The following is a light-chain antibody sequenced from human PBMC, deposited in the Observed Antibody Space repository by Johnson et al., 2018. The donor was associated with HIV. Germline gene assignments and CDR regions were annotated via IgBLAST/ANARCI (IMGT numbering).Light chain of an antibody. CDR1: TSNIGDHS. CDR2: DNN. CDR3: GTWDSSLSAGGV. J-gene: IGLJ1*01. V-gene: IGLV1-51*01. Sequence: SVLTQPPSVSAAPGRWVTVSCSGTTSNIGDHSVSWYQQLPGTAPKLLIYDNNKRPSGIPDRFSGSKSGTSATLGITGLQTGDEADYYCGTWDSSLSAGGVFGTGTKVTVL.